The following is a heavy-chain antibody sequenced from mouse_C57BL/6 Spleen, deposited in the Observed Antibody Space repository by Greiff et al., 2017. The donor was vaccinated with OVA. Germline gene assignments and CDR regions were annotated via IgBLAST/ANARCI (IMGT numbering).Heavy chain of an antibody. V-gene: IGHV1-69*01. CDR2: IDPSDSYT. CDR3: ASSSAWFAY. J-gene: IGHJ3*01. Sequence: QVHVKQPGAELVMPGASVKLSCKASGYTFTSYWMHWVKQRPGQGLEWIGEIDPSDSYTNYNQKFKGKSTLTVDKSSSTAYMQLSSLTSEDSAVYYCASSSAWFAYWGQGTLVTVSA. D-gene: IGHD1-1*01. CDR1: GYTFTSYW.